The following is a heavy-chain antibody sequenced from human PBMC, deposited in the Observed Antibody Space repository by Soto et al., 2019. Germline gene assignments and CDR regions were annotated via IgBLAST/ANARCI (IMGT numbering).Heavy chain of an antibody. D-gene: IGHD1-26*01. J-gene: IGHJ4*02. CDR2: IYDSGSP. Sequence: SETLSLTCTISGGSISVYYWSWIRQPPGQALEWIGYIYDSGSPYYNPSLRGRVIISADTSKNQIPLKLTSATAAETAAYYCARGVGSSPPRYWGRGTLVTVSS. V-gene: IGHV4-59*01. CDR1: GGSISVYY. CDR3: ARGVGSSPPRY.